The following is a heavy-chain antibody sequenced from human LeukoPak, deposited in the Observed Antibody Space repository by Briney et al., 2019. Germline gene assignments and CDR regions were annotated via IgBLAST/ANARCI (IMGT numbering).Heavy chain of an antibody. J-gene: IGHJ4*02. Sequence: SETLSLTCAVYGGSFSGYYWTWIRQPPGKGLEWIGEVNHSGNINYNPSLKGRLTISIDTSKNQFSLKLTSLTAADTAVYYCARGRRWWGQGSLVTVSS. CDR3: ARGRRW. CDR2: VNHSGNI. CDR1: GGSFSGYY. V-gene: IGHV4-34*01. D-gene: IGHD5-24*01.